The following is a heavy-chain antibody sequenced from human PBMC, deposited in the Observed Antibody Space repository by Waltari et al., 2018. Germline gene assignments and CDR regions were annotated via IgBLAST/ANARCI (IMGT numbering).Heavy chain of an antibody. Sequence: QVQLAQPGAEEQKPGAAVTVSCKASGYTFTGYDTHWVRQAPGQGLEWMGWFSPNNGDNKYAQKFQGRVTMTRDTSINTAYMELSSLTSDDTAVYYCARDGPGAGNDDFDYWGQGTLVSVSS. J-gene: IGHJ4*02. CDR2: FSPNNGDN. CDR1: GYTFTGYD. V-gene: IGHV1-2*02. D-gene: IGHD3-10*01. CDR3: ARDGPGAGNDDFDY.